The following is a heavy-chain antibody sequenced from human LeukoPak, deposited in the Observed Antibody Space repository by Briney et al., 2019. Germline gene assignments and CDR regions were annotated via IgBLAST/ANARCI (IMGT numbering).Heavy chain of an antibody. CDR3: ARGNRKLGYCTNGVCFIDY. CDR1: GFTFSGYA. J-gene: IGHJ4*02. CDR2: ISYDGSNK. Sequence: GGSLRLSCAASGFTFSGYAMHWVRQAPGKGLEWVAVISYDGSNKYYADSVKGRFTISRDNSKNTLYLQMNSLRAEDTAVYYCARGNRKLGYCTNGVCFIDYWGQGTLVTVSS. V-gene: IGHV3-30*01. D-gene: IGHD2-8*01.